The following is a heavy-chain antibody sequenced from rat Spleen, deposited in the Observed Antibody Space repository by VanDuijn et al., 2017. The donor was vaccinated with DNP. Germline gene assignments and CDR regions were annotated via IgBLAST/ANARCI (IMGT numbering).Heavy chain of an antibody. J-gene: IGHJ2*01. CDR2: IFYDGSII. D-gene: IGHD1-3*01. V-gene: IGHV5-46*01. CDR3: TTLNSGTYDS. Sequence: EVQLVESGGGLVQPGRSMKLSCAASGFTFSTFPMAWVRQAPTKGLEWVATIFYDGSIIYDRDSVKARFTISRDIAKSSLYLHMDSLRSEDTATYYCTTLNSGTYDSWGQGVMVTVSS. CDR1: GFTFSTFP.